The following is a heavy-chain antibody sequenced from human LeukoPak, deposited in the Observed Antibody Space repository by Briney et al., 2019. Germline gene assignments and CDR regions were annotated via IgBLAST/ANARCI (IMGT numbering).Heavy chain of an antibody. V-gene: IGHV4-59*01. CDR2: IYYSGST. Sequence: SETLSLTCTVSGGSISSYYWSWIRQPPGKGLEWIGYIYYSGSTNYNPSLKSRVTISVDTSKNQFSLKLSSVTAADTAVYYCARDLRFGEPLAFDIRGQGTMVTVSS. J-gene: IGHJ3*02. CDR1: GGSISSYY. D-gene: IGHD3-10*01. CDR3: ARDLRFGEPLAFDI.